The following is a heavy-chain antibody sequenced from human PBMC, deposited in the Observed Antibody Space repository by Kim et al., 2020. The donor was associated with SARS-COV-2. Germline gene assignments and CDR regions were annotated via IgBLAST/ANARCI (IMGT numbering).Heavy chain of an antibody. D-gene: IGHD3-16*02. CDR3: ARPSWGSYRYPFDY. V-gene: IGHV3-21*01. CDR2: ISSSSSYI. CDR1: GFTFSSYS. Sequence: GGSLRLSCAASGFTFSSYSMNWVRQAPGKGLEWVSSISSSSSYIYYADSVKGRFTISRDNAKNSLYLQMNSLRAEDTAVYYCARPSWGSYRYPFDYWGQGTLVTVSS. J-gene: IGHJ4*02.